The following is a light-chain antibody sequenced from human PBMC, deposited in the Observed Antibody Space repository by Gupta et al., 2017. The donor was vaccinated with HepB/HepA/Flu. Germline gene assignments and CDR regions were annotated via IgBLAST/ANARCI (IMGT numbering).Light chain of an antibody. V-gene: IGKV3-20*01. Sequence: EIVLTQSPGTLSLSPGERATLSCRASQRITSSYLSWYQQKPGQAPRLLIYGASSRAPGIPDRFSGSGSETDFTLTISGLEPEDFAVYYCQHDERSMLAFGGGTKLEIQ. J-gene: IGKJ4*01. CDR3: QHDERSMLA. CDR1: QRITSSY. CDR2: GAS.